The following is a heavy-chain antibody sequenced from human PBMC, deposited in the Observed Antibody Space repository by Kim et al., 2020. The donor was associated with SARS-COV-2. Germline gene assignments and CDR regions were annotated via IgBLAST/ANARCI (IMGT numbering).Heavy chain of an antibody. D-gene: IGHD3-9*01. V-gene: IGHV1-3*01. J-gene: IGHJ4*02. Sequence: KFQGRVTITRDTSASTAYMELSSLRSEDTAVYYCAREGDFDWLFRSFFDYWGQGTLVTVSS. CDR3: AREGDFDWLFRSFFDY.